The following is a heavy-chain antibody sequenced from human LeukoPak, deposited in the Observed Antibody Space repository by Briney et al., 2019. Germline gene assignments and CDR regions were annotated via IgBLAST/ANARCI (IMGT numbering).Heavy chain of an antibody. CDR2: ISWNSGSI. J-gene: IGHJ4*02. Sequence: PGRSLRLSCAASGFTFDDYAMHWVRQAPGKGLEWVSGISWNSGSIGYADSVKGRFTISRDNAKNSLYLQMNRLRAEDTALYYCAKDIGSSSGDYWGQGTLVTVSS. CDR1: GFTFDDYA. V-gene: IGHV3-9*01. D-gene: IGHD6-6*01. CDR3: AKDIGSSSGDY.